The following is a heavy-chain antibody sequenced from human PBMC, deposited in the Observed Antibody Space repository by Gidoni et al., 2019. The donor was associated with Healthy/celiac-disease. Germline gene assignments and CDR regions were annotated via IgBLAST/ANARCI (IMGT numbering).Heavy chain of an antibody. CDR1: GFTFSSYA. D-gene: IGHD3-10*01. CDR3: AKARGEVWLLWFADFDY. CDR2: ISGSGGST. J-gene: IGHJ4*02. Sequence: EVQLLESGGGLVQPGGSLRLSCAASGFTFSSYAMSWVRQAPGKGLEWVSAISGSGGSTYYADSVKGRFTISRDNSKNTLYLQMNSLRAEDTAVYYCAKARGEVWLLWFADFDYWGQGTLVTVSS. V-gene: IGHV3-23*01.